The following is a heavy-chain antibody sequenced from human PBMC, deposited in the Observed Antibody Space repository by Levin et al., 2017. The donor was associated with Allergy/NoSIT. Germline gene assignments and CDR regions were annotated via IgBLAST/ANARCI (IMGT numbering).Heavy chain of an antibody. CDR2: ISYDGSNK. J-gene: IGHJ3*02. V-gene: IGHV3-30*04. CDR1: GFTFSSYA. D-gene: IGHD3-22*01. Sequence: GGSLRLSCAASGFTFSSYAMHWVRQAPGKGLEWVAVISYDGSNKYYADSVKGRFTISRDNSKNTLYLQMNSLRAEDTAVYYCASSSSGYYYDAFDIWGHGTMVTVSS. CDR3: ASSSSGYYYDAFDI.